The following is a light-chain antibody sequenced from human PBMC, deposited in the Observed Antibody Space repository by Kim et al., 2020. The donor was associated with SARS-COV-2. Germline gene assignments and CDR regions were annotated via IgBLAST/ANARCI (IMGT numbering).Light chain of an antibody. J-gene: IGKJ1*01. Sequence: DILMTQSPDSLVVSLGERATINCKSSQTLLHSSINKNHLAWYQQKPGQPPNLLIYWASTRRSGVPDRFSGSGSGTDFTLTISSLQAEDGAVYYCNQYYDTPPTFGQGTKVDIK. CDR2: WAS. CDR1: QTLLHSSINKNH. V-gene: IGKV4-1*01. CDR3: NQYYDTPPT.